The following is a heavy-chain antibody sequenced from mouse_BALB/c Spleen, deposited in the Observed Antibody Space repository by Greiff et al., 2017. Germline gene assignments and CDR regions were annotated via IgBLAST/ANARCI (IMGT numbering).Heavy chain of an antibody. Sequence: EVKLQESGGGLVKPGGSLKLSCAASGFTFSSYAMSWVRQTPEKRLEWVASISSGGSTYYPDSVKGRFTISRDNARNILYLQMSSLRSEDTAMYYCARGRMIPYAMDYWGQGTSVTVSS. CDR3: ARGRMIPYAMDY. D-gene: IGHD2-3*01. CDR2: ISSGGST. J-gene: IGHJ4*01. CDR1: GFTFSSYA. V-gene: IGHV5-6-5*01.